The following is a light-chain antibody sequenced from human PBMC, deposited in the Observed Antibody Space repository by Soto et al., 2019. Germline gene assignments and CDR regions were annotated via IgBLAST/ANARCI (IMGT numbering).Light chain of an antibody. Sequence: DIQMTQSPSTLSASIGDRVTITCRASQTTTDWLAWYQQRPGKAPELVIYKTSSLQSGVPSRFSGSGSGTEFTLTISSLQPDDFATYYCQQYSPYSYSFGQGTRLEIK. CDR2: KTS. V-gene: IGKV1-5*03. CDR1: QTTTDW. J-gene: IGKJ2*03. CDR3: QQYSPYSYS.